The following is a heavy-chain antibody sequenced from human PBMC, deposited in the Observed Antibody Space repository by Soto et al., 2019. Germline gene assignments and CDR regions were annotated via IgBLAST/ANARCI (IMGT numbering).Heavy chain of an antibody. CDR1: GGTFSSYA. CDR3: ARARLATMIVASGDAFDI. Sequence: QVQLVQSGAEVKKPGSSVKVSCKASGGTFSSYAISWVRQAPGQGLEWMGGIIPIFGTENYAQKFQGRVTITADESTSTAYMELSSLRSEDTAVYYCARARLATMIVASGDAFDIWGQGTMVTVSS. V-gene: IGHV1-69*01. J-gene: IGHJ3*02. CDR2: IIPIFGTE. D-gene: IGHD3-22*01.